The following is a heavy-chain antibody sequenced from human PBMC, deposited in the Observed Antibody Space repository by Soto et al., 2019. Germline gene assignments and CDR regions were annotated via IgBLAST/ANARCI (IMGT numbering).Heavy chain of an antibody. CDR1: GYTFPSYG. Sequence: ASVKVSCKASGYTFPSYGISWVRQAPGQGLEWMGWISAYNGNTHFAQKFQGRVTMTTDTSTTTAYMELRSLRSDDTAVYYCTSDTFGLRDSWGQGTLVTVSS. CDR2: ISAYNGNT. J-gene: IGHJ4*02. D-gene: IGHD3-3*01. V-gene: IGHV1-18*01. CDR3: TSDTFGLRDS.